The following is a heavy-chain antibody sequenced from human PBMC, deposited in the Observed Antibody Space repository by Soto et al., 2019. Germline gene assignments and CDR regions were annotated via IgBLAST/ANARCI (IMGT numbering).Heavy chain of an antibody. Sequence: GESLKIACAASGFAFSGHTMNWVRQAPGKGLEWVAYIGNTLDTIYYADSVKGRFIVSRDDAMKSVFLHMSSLRDDDTAVYYCARGDCSGGSCYGIDVWGRGTTVTVSS. D-gene: IGHD2-15*01. CDR3: ARGDCSGGSCYGIDV. J-gene: IGHJ6*02. CDR1: GFAFSGHT. CDR2: IGNTLDTI. V-gene: IGHV3-48*02.